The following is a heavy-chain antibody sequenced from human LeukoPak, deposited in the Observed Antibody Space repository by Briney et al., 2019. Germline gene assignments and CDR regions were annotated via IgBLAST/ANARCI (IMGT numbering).Heavy chain of an antibody. CDR3: AREVGNTMIVVVTYYFDY. CDR2: ISSSSSYI. J-gene: IGHJ4*02. V-gene: IGHV3-21*01. CDR1: GFTFSSYS. D-gene: IGHD3-22*01. Sequence: PGGSLRLSCAASGFTFSSYSMNWVRQAPGKGLEWVSSISSSSSYIYYADSVKGRFTISRDNAKNPLYLQMNSLRAEDTAVYYCAREVGNTMIVVVTYYFDYWGQGTLVTVSS.